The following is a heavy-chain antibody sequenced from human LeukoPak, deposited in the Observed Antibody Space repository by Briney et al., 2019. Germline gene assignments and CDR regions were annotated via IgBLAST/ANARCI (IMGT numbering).Heavy chain of an antibody. CDR2: IWYDGSKK. J-gene: IGHJ6*02. CDR1: GFMFGNYG. CDR3: ARGLQPPVLYGMDV. V-gene: IGHV3-33*01. D-gene: IGHD4-11*01. Sequence: GGSLRLSCAASGFMFGNYGMHWVRQAPGQGLEWVALIWYDGSKKYYADSVKGRFTVSRDNSENTLYLQMNSLRADDTAVYYCARGLQPPVLYGMDVWRQGTTVTVSS.